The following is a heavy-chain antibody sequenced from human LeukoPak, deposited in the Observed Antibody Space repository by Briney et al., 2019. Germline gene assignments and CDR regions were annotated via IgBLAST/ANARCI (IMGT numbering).Heavy chain of an antibody. J-gene: IGHJ4*02. V-gene: IGHV4-59*01. CDR1: GGSISSYY. CDR2: IYYSGST. CDR3: ARGGGRFDY. Sequence: PSETLSLTCTVSGGSISSYYWSWIRQPPGKGLEWIGYIYYSGSTNYNPSLKSRVTISVDTSKNQFSLKLSSVTAAGTAVYYCARGGGRFDYWGQGTLVTVSS. D-gene: IGHD1-26*01.